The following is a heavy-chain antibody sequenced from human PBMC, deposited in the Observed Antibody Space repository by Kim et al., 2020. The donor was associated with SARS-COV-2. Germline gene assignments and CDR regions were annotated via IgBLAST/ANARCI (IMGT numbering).Heavy chain of an antibody. D-gene: IGHD1-26*01. CDR3: AKDREVGATIVYYFDY. J-gene: IGHJ4*02. CDR2: ISGSGGST. Sequence: GGSLRLSCAASGFTFSSYAMSWVRQAPGKGLEWVSAISGSGGSTYYADSVKGRFTISRDNSKNTLYLQMNSLRAEDTAVYYCAKDREVGATIVYYFDYWGQGTLVTVSS. V-gene: IGHV3-23*01. CDR1: GFTFSSYA.